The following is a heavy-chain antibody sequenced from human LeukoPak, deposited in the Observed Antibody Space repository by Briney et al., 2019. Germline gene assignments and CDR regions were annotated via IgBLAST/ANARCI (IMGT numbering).Heavy chain of an antibody. CDR1: GFTFSSYS. CDR2: ISSSSSYI. J-gene: IGHJ6*03. Sequence: GGSLRLSCAASGFTFSSYSMNWVRQAPGKGLEWVSSISSSSSYIYYADSVKGRFTISRDNAKNSLYLQMNSLRAEDTAVYYCARDAWIQLWSYYYYYMDVWGKGTTVTVSS. D-gene: IGHD5-18*01. V-gene: IGHV3-21*01. CDR3: ARDAWIQLWSYYYYYMDV.